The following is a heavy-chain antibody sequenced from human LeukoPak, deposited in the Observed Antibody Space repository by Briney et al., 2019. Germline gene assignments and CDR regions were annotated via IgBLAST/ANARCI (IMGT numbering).Heavy chain of an antibody. J-gene: IGHJ5*02. D-gene: IGHD3-3*01. CDR2: MSVYNGNT. CDR3: AREVTGYDFWSGWINWFDP. CDR1: GYTFTIYG. Sequence: ASVTVSFTSSGYTFTIYGISWGRHAPGQGLEWMGWMSVYNGNTNYSQKLQGRVTMTTDTSTSTAYMELRSLRSDDTAVYYCAREVTGYDFWSGWINWFDPWGQGTLVTVSS. V-gene: IGHV1-18*04.